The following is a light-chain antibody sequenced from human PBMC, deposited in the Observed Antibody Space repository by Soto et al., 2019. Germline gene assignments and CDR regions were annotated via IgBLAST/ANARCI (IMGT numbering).Light chain of an antibody. J-gene: IGLJ1*01. CDR2: EVS. V-gene: IGLV2-14*01. Sequence: QSALTQPASVSGSPGQSIAISSTGTSSDVGRYNYVSWYQQHPGKAPKLMIYEVSNRPSGVSNRFSGSKSGNTASLTISGLQAEDEADYYCSAYTTTSTTLYVFGSGTKLTVL. CDR3: SAYTTTSTTLYV. CDR1: SSDVGRYNY.